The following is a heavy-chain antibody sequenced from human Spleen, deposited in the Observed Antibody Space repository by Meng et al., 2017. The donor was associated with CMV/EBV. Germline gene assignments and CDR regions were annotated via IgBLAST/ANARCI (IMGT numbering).Heavy chain of an antibody. CDR3: STEKHIIVVPAVVYGMDV. CDR1: GGTFSSYG. D-gene: IGHD3-16*02. Sequence: ASVKVSCKASGGTFSSYGISWVRQAPGQRLEWMGWINPNSGGTNYAQKFEGRVTMTRDTSITTAYMELSRLRSDDTAIYYCSTEKHIIVVPAVVYGMDVWGQGTAVTVSS. CDR2: INPNSGGT. V-gene: IGHV1-2*02. J-gene: IGHJ6*02.